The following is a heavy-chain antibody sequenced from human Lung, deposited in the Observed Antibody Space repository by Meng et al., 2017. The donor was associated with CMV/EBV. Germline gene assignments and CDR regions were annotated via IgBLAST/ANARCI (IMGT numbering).Heavy chain of an antibody. CDR3: ARIERRRILKYCGSDCSTTDY. D-gene: IGHD2-21*02. CDR2: IYHSGST. Sequence: GSLRLXXAVSGGSISSSNLWTWVRQVPGKGLEWIGEIYHSGSTNYNPSLKGRVTISVDKFKNQFSLKLGSVTAADTAVYYCARIERRRILKYCGSDCSTTDYWGQGXLVT. V-gene: IGHV4-4*02. J-gene: IGHJ4*03. CDR1: GGSISSSNL.